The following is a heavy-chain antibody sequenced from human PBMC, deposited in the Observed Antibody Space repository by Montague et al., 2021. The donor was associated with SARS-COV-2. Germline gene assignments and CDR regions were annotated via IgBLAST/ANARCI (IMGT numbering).Heavy chain of an antibody. V-gene: IGHV3-21*01. CDR3: ARAHSGSYSVGGDAFDL. CDR1: GFTFNKYS. D-gene: IGHD5/OR15-5a*01. Sequence: SLRLSWAASGFTFNKYSMNWVRQAPGKGLEWVSSISTSSLYIYYTDSVKGRFTVARANAKNSVFLEMNSLRVEDTAVYYCARAHSGSYSVGGDAFDLWGRGTLVTVSS. J-gene: IGHJ3*01. CDR2: ISTSSLYI.